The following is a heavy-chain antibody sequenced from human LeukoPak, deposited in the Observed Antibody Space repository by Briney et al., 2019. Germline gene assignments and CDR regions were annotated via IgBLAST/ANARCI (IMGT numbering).Heavy chain of an antibody. CDR3: AKQLGYCSDGSCYFPY. CDR2: ISNNGGYT. D-gene: IGHD2-15*01. V-gene: IGHV3-23*01. CDR1: GFTFSSSA. J-gene: IGHJ4*02. Sequence: PGGSLRLYCAASGFTFSSSAMSWVRQAPGKGLEWVSAISNNGGYTYYADSVQGRFTISRDNSKSTLCLQTNSLRAEDTAVYYCAKQLGYCSDGSCYFPYWGQGTLVTVSS.